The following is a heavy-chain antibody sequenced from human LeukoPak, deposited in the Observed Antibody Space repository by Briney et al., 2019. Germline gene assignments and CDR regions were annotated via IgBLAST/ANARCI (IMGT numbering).Heavy chain of an antibody. V-gene: IGHV3-20*04. J-gene: IGHJ6*03. D-gene: IGHD6-13*01. CDR3: ARAHQQLVLYYYYYYMDV. CDR2: INWNGGST. Sequence: GGSLRLSCAASGFTFDDYGMSWVRQAPGKGLEWVSGINWNGGSTGYADSVKGRFTISRDNAKNSLYLQMNSLRAEDTALYYCARAHQQLVLYYYYYYMDVWGKGTTVTVSS. CDR1: GFTFDDYG.